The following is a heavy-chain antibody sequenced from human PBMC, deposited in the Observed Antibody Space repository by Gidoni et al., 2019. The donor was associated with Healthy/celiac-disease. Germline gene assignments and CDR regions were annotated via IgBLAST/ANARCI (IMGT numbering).Heavy chain of an antibody. CDR1: GGAFRVYY. CDR3: ASSEDYYDSSGRYFDL. V-gene: IGHV4-34*01. D-gene: IGHD3-22*01. CDR2: ITHSGST. Sequence: QVQLQQWGAGLLKPSETLSLTCAGYGGAFRVYYWRWIRQPPGKGLEWLGEITHSGSTNYNPSLKSLVTISVDTSKNPFSLQLSSVTAADTAVYYCASSEDYYDSSGRYFDLWGRGTLVTVSS. J-gene: IGHJ2*01.